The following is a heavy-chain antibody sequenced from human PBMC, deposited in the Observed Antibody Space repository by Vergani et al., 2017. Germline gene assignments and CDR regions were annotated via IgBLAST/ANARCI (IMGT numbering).Heavy chain of an antibody. D-gene: IGHD3-9*01. J-gene: IGHJ4*02. CDR1: GYTFSNYY. CDR2: INPSGGHT. CDR3: ARGDYGILTGYRY. Sequence: QVQVVQSGAEVKKSGASVKVSCKPSGYTFSNYYMPWVRQAPGQGLEWMGIINPSGGHTNYAQKFQVRVTMTRDTSTSTVYMELSSLRSEDTAIYYCARGDYGILTGYRYWGQGTLVTVSA. V-gene: IGHV1-46*03.